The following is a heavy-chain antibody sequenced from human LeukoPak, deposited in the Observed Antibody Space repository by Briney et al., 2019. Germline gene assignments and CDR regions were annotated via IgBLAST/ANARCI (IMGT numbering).Heavy chain of an antibody. D-gene: IGHD3-9*01. CDR1: GGTFSSYA. V-gene: IGHV1-69*13. Sequence: SVKVSCKASGGTFSSYAISWVRQAPGQGLEWMGGIIPIFGTANYAQKFQGRVTITVDESTSTAYMELSSLRSEDTAVYYCARDSGFVTGYYIPDYWGQGTLVTVSS. CDR3: ARDSGFVTGYYIPDY. J-gene: IGHJ4*02. CDR2: IIPIFGTA.